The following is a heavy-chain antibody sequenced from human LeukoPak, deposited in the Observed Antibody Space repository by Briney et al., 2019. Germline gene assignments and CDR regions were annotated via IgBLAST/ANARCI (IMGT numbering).Heavy chain of an antibody. CDR2: IYYSGSSGST. D-gene: IGHD1/OR15-1a*01. CDR1: GGSISGYH. Sequence: PSETLSLTCSVSGGSISGYHWSWIRQPPGKGLEWIGYIYYSGSSGSTNYNPSLKSRVTISVDTSKNQFSLNLSSVTAADTAVYYCVRWNSGGDYWGQGTLVTVSS. J-gene: IGHJ4*02. V-gene: IGHV4-59*01. CDR3: VRWNSGGDY.